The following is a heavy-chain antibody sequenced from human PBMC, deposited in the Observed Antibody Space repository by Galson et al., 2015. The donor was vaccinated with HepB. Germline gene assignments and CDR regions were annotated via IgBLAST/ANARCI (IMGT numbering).Heavy chain of an antibody. J-gene: IGHJ6*03. CDR1: GYTFTGYY. CDR3: ARGAYDSSGTPRCYYMDV. V-gene: IGHV1-2*06. CDR2: INPNSGGT. Sequence: SVKVSCKASGYTFTGYYMHWVRQAPGQGLEWMGRINPNSGGTNYAQKFQGRVTMTRDTSISTAYMELSRLRSDDTAVYYCARGAYDSSGTPRCYYMDVWGKGTTVTVSS. D-gene: IGHD3-22*01.